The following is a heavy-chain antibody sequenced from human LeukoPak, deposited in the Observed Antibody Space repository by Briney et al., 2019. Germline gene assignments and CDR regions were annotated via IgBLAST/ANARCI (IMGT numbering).Heavy chain of an antibody. J-gene: IGHJ4*02. CDR3: ARAWGPQNLDY. V-gene: IGHV3-7*01. CDR2: IKQDGSEK. CDR1: GFTFSSYW. Sequence: GGSLRLSCAVSGFTFSSYWMSWVRQAPGKGLEWVANIKQDGSEKYYVDSVKGRFTISRDNAKNSLYLQMNSLRAEDTAVYYCARAWGPQNLDYWGQGTLVTVSS. D-gene: IGHD7-27*01.